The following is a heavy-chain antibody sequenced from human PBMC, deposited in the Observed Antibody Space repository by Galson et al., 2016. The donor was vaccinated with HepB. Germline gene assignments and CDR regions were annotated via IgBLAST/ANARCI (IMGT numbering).Heavy chain of an antibody. D-gene: IGHD6-19*01. CDR2: IYSAGGT. J-gene: IGHJ1*01. V-gene: IGHV3-53*01. Sequence: SLRLSCAASGFTVSSNYMSWVRQAPGKGLEWVSVIYSAGGTFYADSVKGRFSISRANSKNTVYLQMNSLGAEDTAVYYCARSSGWYGYFQHWGQGTLVTVSS. CDR1: GFTVSSNY. CDR3: ARSSGWYGYFQH.